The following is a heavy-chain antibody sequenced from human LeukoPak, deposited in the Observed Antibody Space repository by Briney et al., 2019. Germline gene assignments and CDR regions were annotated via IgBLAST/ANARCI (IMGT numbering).Heavy chain of an antibody. J-gene: IGHJ5*02. V-gene: IGHV4-30-4*08. Sequence: PSETLSLTCTVSGGSISSYYWSWIRQPPGKGLEWIGYIYYSGSTYYNPSLKSRVTISVDTSKNQFSLKLSSVTAADTAVYYCARVKAAAATRWFDPWGQGTLVTVSS. CDR2: IYYSGST. CDR1: GGSISSYY. D-gene: IGHD6-13*01. CDR3: ARVKAAAATRWFDP.